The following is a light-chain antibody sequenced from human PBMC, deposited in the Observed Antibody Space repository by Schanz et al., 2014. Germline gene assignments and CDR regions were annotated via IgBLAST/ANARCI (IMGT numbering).Light chain of an antibody. V-gene: IGKV1-39*01. J-gene: IGKJ1*01. CDR3: QQANSFPWT. CDR1: QSISTY. Sequence: DIQMTQSPSTLSASVGDRVTITCRASQSISTYLNWYQQKPGKAPKLLIYGASTLVSGVPSRFSGSGSATDFTLTISSLQPEDFATYYCQQANSFPWTFGQGTKV. CDR2: GAS.